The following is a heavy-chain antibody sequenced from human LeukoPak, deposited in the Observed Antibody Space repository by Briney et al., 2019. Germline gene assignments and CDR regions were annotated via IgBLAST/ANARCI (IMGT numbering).Heavy chain of an antibody. Sequence: GGPLRLSCAASGFTFSSDAMSWVRQAPGKGLEWISAISGSGGSTYYADSVKGRFTISRDNSKNTLYLQMNSLRAEDTAVYYCAKDREWLPLFGFDYWGQGTLVTVSS. D-gene: IGHD3-3*01. CDR2: ISGSGGST. CDR3: AKDREWLPLFGFDY. CDR1: GFTFSSDA. V-gene: IGHV3-23*01. J-gene: IGHJ4*02.